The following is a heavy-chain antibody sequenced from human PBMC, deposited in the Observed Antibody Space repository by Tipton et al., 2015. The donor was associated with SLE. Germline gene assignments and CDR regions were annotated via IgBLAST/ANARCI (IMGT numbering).Heavy chain of an antibody. CDR1: GGSISSSY. Sequence: TLSLTCIVSGGSISSSYWSWVRQFPGGGLEWIGYIFSSGSTNYNPSLKNRVTMSVDTSKSQFSLRLTSVTAADTAFYYCVRGGGRLGGWGQGILVTVSS. V-gene: IGHV4-59*01. CDR2: IFSSGST. CDR3: VRGGGRLGG. J-gene: IGHJ4*02. D-gene: IGHD4-23*01.